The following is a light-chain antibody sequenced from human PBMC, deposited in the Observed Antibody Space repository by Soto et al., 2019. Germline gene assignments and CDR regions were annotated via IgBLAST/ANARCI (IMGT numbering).Light chain of an antibody. CDR1: QSVSSSY. J-gene: IGKJ1*01. CDR2: GAS. V-gene: IGKV3-20*01. Sequence: EIVLTQSPGTLSLSPGERATLSCRASQSVSSSYLAWYQQKPGQAPRLLIYGASSRATGIPDRFCGSGSGTDFTLTISRLEPEDFAVYYCHQYESSLWTFGQGTKVDIK. CDR3: HQYESSLWT.